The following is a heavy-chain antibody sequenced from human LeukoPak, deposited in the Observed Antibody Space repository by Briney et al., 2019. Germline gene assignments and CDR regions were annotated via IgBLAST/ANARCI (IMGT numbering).Heavy chain of an antibody. Sequence: GGSLRLSCAASGFTFSTYAMSWVRQAPGKGLEWVSAISDTGGTTYYADSVKGRFTTSRDNSKNTLYLQMNSLRAEDTAVYYCARDYADYVGYFFFDYWGQGTLVTVSS. CDR1: GFTFSTYA. CDR2: ISDTGGTT. D-gene: IGHD4-17*01. CDR3: ARDYADYVGYFFFDY. V-gene: IGHV3-23*01. J-gene: IGHJ4*02.